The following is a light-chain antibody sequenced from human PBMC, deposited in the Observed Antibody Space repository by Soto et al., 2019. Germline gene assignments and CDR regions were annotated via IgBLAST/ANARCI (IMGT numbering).Light chain of an antibody. V-gene: IGKV3-20*01. J-gene: IGKJ3*01. Sequence: EIVLTQSPGTLSLSPGERATLSCRASQSISNIYLAWYQQKPGQAPRLLVYGASSRATGIPDRFSGSGSGTDFTLTISRLEPEDFAMYYCQQYGSSRFTFGPGTKVDVK. CDR1: QSISNIY. CDR3: QQYGSSRFT. CDR2: GAS.